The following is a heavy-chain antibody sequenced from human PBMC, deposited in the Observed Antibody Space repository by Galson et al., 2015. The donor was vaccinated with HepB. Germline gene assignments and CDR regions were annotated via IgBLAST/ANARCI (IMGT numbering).Heavy chain of an antibody. J-gene: IGHJ4*02. Sequence: SLRLSCAASGFTFSSYGMHWVRQAPGKGLEWVAFIRYDGSNKYYADSVKGRFTISRDNSKNTLYLQMNSLRAEDTAVYYCAKDRYSSSWYLWNYFDYWGQGTLVTVSS. CDR2: IRYDGSNK. D-gene: IGHD6-13*01. CDR3: AKDRYSSSWYLWNYFDY. V-gene: IGHV3-30*02. CDR1: GFTFSSYG.